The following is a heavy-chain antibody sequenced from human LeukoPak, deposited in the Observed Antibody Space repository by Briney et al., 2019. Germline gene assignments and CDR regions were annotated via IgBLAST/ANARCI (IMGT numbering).Heavy chain of an antibody. CDR3: ARGGVVGATTDYYGMDV. CDR1: GGTFSSYA. V-gene: IGHV1-69*04. Sequence: PKASVKVSCKASGGTFSSYAISWVRQAPGQGLEWMGRIIPILGIANYAQKFQGRVTITADKSTSTAYMELSSLRSEDTAVYYCARGGVVGATTDYYGMDVWGQGTTVTVSS. D-gene: IGHD1-26*01. J-gene: IGHJ6*02. CDR2: IIPILGIA.